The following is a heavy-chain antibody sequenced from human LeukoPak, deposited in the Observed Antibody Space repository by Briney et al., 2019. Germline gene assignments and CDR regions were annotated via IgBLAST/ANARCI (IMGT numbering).Heavy chain of an antibody. J-gene: IGHJ4*02. CDR1: GFTFTTYW. CDR2: VNNDGSGT. V-gene: IGHV3-74*01. Sequence: GGSLRLSCTASGFTFTTYWMHWVRQAPGKGLVWVSHVNNDGSGTYYADSVKGRFTISRDNAKNTLYLQMSSLRAEDTAVYYCATDAKGYFDYWGQGTLVTVSS. CDR3: ATDAKGYFDY.